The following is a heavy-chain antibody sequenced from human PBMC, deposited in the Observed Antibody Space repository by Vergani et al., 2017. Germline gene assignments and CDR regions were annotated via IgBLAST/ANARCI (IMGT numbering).Heavy chain of an antibody. Sequence: EVQLLVSGGSLKQSGGSVRLSCAASGFTFSTYAMHWVRQAPGKGLELVSALTGGGGSTYYADSFKGRFIISRDNSSDNLYLQMNSLRPEDTATYYFVKDAGSYENFFDSWGQGTLVNVSS. CDR3: VKDAGSYENFFDS. J-gene: IGHJ4*02. D-gene: IGHD1-26*01. CDR2: LTGGGGST. V-gene: IGHV3-23*01. CDR1: GFTFSTYA.